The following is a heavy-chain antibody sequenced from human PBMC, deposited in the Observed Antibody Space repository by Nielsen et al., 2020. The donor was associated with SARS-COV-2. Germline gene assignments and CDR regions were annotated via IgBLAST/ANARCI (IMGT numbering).Heavy chain of an antibody. D-gene: IGHD6-13*01. CDR3: ARLGIAAAGTSYYYYGMDV. V-gene: IGHV4-31*02. CDR2: IYYSGTT. Sequence: WIRQPPGKGLEWIGYIYYSGTTYYNPSLKSRLTISMDTSKKQFSLKLSSVTAADTAVYYCARLGIAAAGTSYYYYGMDVWGQGTTVTVSS. J-gene: IGHJ6*02.